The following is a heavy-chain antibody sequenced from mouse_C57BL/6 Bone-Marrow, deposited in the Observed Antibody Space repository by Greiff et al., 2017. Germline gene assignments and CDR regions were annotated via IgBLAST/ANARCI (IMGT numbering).Heavy chain of an antibody. Sequence: EVKLVESGGGLVQPGGSLKLSCAASGFTFSDYGMAWVRQAPRKGPEWVAFISNLGYTIYYADTVTGRFTISRKNANNTLYLEMSRLRSEAPAMYCCARQGDGCIYFDYGDRGNTLPVSA. CDR1: GFTFSDYG. J-gene: IGHJ2*01. V-gene: IGHV5-15*01. D-gene: IGHD2-3*01. CDR2: ISNLGYTI. CDR3: ARQGDGCIYFDY.